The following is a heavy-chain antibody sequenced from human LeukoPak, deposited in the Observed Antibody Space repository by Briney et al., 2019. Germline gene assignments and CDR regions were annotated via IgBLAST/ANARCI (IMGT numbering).Heavy chain of an antibody. CDR3: ARGYGSGSYHPRPFDY. CDR1: GASISSYY. D-gene: IGHD3-10*01. CDR2: IYYSGST. J-gene: IGHJ4*02. V-gene: IGHV4-59*01. Sequence: SETLSLTCTVSGASISSYYWSWIRQPPGKGLEWIGYIYYSGSTNYNPSLKSRVTISVDTSKNQFSLKLSSATAADTAVYYCARGYGSGSYHPRPFDYWGQGTLVTVSS.